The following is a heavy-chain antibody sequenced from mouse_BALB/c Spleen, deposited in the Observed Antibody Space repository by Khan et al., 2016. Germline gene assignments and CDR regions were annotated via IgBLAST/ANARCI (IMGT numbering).Heavy chain of an antibody. D-gene: IGHD3-1*01. J-gene: IGHJ3*01. CDR1: GYTFTSYW. CDR3: ARSGFAY. Sequence: QVQLKQSGAELARPGASVKLSCKASGYTFTSYWMQWVKQRPGQGLEWIGAIYPGDGDTRYTQKFKGKATLTADKSSSTAFMQLSSLASEDSAVYYSARSGFAYWGQGTLVTVSA. V-gene: IGHV1-87*01. CDR2: IYPGDGDT.